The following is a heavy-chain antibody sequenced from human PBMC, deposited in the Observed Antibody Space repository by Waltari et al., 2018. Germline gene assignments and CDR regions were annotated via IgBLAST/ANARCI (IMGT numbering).Heavy chain of an antibody. CDR1: GYTFTSYG. CDR3: ARDSKVYGDGYTPTLDY. J-gene: IGHJ4*01. Sequence: QVQLVQSGAEVKKPGASVKVSCKASGYTFTSYGISWVRQAPGQGLEWMGWISASNGNTNYAQKLQGRVTMTADTSTSTAYMELRSLRSDDTAVYYCARDSKVYGDGYTPTLDYWGQGTLVTVSS. V-gene: IGHV1-18*01. CDR2: ISASNGNT. D-gene: IGHD5-12*01.